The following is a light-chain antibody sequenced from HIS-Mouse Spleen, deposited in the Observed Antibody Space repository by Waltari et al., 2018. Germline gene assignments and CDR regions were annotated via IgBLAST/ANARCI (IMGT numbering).Light chain of an antibody. V-gene: IGLV3-10*01. J-gene: IGLJ2*01. Sequence: SYELTQPPSVSVSPGQTASITCPGEKLVEKYACWYQQKPGQSPVLVIYEDSKRPSGIPERFSGSSSGTMATLTISGAQVEDEADYYCYSTDSSGNHRVFGGGTKLTVL. CDR3: YSTDSSGNHRV. CDR1: KLVEKY. CDR2: EDS.